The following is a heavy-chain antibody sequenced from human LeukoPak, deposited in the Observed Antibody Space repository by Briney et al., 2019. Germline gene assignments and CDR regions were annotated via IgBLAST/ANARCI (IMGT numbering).Heavy chain of an antibody. CDR1: GFTFSGSV. Sequence: WGSLRLSCAASGFTFSGSVMHWVRQASGKGLEWVGRIRSKANSYATAYAASVKGRLTISRDDSKNTAYLQMNSLKTEDTAVYYCTTVAGGPDYWGQGTLVTVSS. CDR3: TTVAGGPDY. J-gene: IGHJ4*02. D-gene: IGHD6-19*01. V-gene: IGHV3-73*01. CDR2: IRSKANSYAT.